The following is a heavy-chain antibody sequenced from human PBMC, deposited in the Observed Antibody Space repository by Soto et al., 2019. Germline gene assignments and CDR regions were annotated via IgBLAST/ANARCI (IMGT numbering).Heavy chain of an antibody. J-gene: IGHJ4*01. CDR2: IYPGDSAT. CDR1: GYSFAGYW. V-gene: IGHV5-51*01. D-gene: IGHD2-2*01. Sequence: GESLKISCKGSGYSFAGYWIGWVRQMTGKGLEWMGVIYPGDSATRYSPSFRGRVTISADKSSSTAFLQWSGLRASDTAMYFCAGHLVGSTRRNFDYWGQGTLVTVSS. CDR3: AGHLVGSTRRNFDY.